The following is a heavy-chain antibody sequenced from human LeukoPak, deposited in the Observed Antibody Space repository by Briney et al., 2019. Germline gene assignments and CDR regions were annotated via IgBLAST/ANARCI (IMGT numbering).Heavy chain of an antibody. CDR1: RGSISSGRYY. CDR2: IYYSGST. V-gene: IGHV4-31*03. CDR3: ARDSRGVSDY. D-gene: IGHD3-10*01. J-gene: IGHJ4*02. Sequence: PSETLSLTCTVSRGSISSGRYYWSWIRQHPGKGLEWIGYIYYSGSTYYNPPLKSRVTISVDTSKNQFSLKLSSVTAADTAVYYCARDSRGVSDYWGQGTLVTVSS.